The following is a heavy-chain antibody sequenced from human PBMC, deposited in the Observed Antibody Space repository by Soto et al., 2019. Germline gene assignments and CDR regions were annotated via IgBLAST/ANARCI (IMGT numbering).Heavy chain of an antibody. V-gene: IGHV3-23*01. Sequence: QLLESGGGLVQPGGSLRLSCAASGFTFNNYAMTWVRQAPGKGLEWVSEINGSGGSTYYADSVKGRFTISRDNSNNTLYLKMNSLRAEDTAVYYCAKDLFFGNTYGYFDHWGQGTLVTVSS. D-gene: IGHD5-18*01. CDR1: GFTFNNYA. J-gene: IGHJ4*02. CDR2: INGSGGST. CDR3: AKDLFFGNTYGYFDH.